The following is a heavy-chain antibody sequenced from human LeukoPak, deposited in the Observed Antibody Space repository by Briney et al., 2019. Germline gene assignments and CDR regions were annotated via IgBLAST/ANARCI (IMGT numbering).Heavy chain of an antibody. CDR2: IYYSGST. D-gene: IGHD6-6*01. J-gene: IGHJ3*02. CDR3: ARAYEYSSSSDAFDI. Sequence: SETLSLTCTVSGGSISSSSYYWGWIRQPPGKGLEWIGSIYYSGSTYYNPSLKSRVTISIDTSKNQFSLKLSSVTAADTAVYYCARAYEYSSSSDAFDIWGQGTMVTVSS. CDR1: GGSISSSSYY. V-gene: IGHV4-39*01.